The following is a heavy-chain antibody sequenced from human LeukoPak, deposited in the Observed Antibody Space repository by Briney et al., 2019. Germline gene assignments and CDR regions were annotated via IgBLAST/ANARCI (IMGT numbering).Heavy chain of an antibody. CDR3: ARDLGLAAPIDY. CDR1: GGSISSYY. J-gene: IGHJ4*02. V-gene: IGHV4-39*07. D-gene: IGHD6-6*01. Sequence: SETLSLTCTVSGGSISSYYWGWIRQPPGKGLEWIGSIYYSGSTYYNPSLKSRVTISVDTSKNQFSLKLSSVTAADTAVYYCARDLGLAAPIDYWGQGTLVTVSS. CDR2: IYYSGST.